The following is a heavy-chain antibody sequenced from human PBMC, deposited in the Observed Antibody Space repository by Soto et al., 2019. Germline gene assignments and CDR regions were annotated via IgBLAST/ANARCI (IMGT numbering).Heavy chain of an antibody. Sequence: VQLVQSGAELKKPGASAKVSCQASGYIFTSYGISWVRQAPGQGLEWMAWISVDSVNTKYAQSFLGRVTMTKDTSGSTDHMQLRKLRSEDTAVYYCARFNGSGTNYYMDVWGKGTKVLVS. D-gene: IGHD3-10*01. J-gene: IGHJ6*03. CDR1: GYIFTSYG. V-gene: IGHV1-18*01. CDR2: ISVDSVNT. CDR3: ARFNGSGTNYYMDV.